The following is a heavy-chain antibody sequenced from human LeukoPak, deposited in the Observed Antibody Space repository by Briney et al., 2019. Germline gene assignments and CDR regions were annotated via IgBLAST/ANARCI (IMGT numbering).Heavy chain of an antibody. D-gene: IGHD3-22*01. J-gene: IGHJ4*02. CDR3: AGDGTPMIVVVTEIDY. CDR1: GFTFSSYG. CDR2: IWYDGSNK. V-gene: IGHV3-33*01. Sequence: PGRSLRLSCAASGFTFSSYGMHWVRQAPGKGLEWAAVIWYDGSNKYYADSVKGRFTISRDNSKNTLYLQMNSLRAEDTAVYYCAGDGTPMIVVVTEIDYWGQGTLVTVSS.